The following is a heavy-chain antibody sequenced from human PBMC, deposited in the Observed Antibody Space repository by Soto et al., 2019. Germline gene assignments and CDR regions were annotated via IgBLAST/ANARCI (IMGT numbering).Heavy chain of an antibody. CDR1: GFIFSSYA. J-gene: IGHJ4*02. CDR3: AKEKTTGAHYALDY. Sequence: GGSLRLSCEASGFIFSSYAMNWVRQAPWKGLQWVSSITGSSDYTSYIASVKGRFTISRDNSKNTLYLQMNSLRAEDKAVYFCAKEKTTGAHYALDYCSQRTLVTVSS. D-gene: IGHD3-16*01. V-gene: IGHV3-23*01. CDR2: ITGSSDYT.